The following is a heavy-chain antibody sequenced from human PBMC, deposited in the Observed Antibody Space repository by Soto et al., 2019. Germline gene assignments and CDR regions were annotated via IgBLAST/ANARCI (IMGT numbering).Heavy chain of an antibody. CDR2: LYYSGHT. Sequence: SETLSLTCAVSGASVSSGGSSWSWIRQAPGKGLEWIGFLYYSGHTSYNPSLKSRLTISVDGSKNKFSLKLTSVTAADTAVYYCARVARSSAAASRAGFFECWRQGTPVTAS. D-gene: IGHD2-15*01. J-gene: IGHJ4*02. V-gene: IGHV4-30-2*01. CDR3: ARVARSSAAASRAGFFEC. CDR1: GASVSSGGSS.